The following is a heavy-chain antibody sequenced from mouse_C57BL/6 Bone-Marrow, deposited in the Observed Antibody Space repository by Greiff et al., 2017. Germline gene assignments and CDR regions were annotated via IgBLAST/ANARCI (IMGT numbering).Heavy chain of an antibody. V-gene: IGHV5-6*02. D-gene: IGHD4-1*01. J-gene: IGHJ1*03. CDR3: ARHETGDWYCDV. CDR1: GFTFSSYG. CDR2: ISSGGSYT. Sequence: DVMLVESGGDLVKPGGSLKLSCAASGFTFSSYGMSWVRQTPDKRLEWVATISSGGSYTYYPDSVKGRFTISRDNAKNTLYLQMSSLKSEDTAMYYCARHETGDWYCDVWGTGTTVTVSS.